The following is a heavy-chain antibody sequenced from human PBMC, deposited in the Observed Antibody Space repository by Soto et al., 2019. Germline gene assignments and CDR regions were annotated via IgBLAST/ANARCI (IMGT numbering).Heavy chain of an antibody. CDR1: GGSISSYY. V-gene: IGHV4-59*01. CDR3: ARAPPLYCSSTSCYMGDAFDI. J-gene: IGHJ3*02. CDR2: IYYSGST. D-gene: IGHD2-2*02. Sequence: SETLSLTCTVSGGSISSYYWSWIRQPPGKGLEWIGYIYYSGSTNYNPSLKSRVTISVDTSKNQFSLKLSSVTAADTAVYYCARAPPLYCSSTSCYMGDAFDIWGQGTMVTVSS.